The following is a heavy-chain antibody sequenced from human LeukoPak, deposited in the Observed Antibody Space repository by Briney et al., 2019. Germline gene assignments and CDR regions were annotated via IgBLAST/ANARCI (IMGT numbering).Heavy chain of an antibody. CDR1: GGSFSGYY. V-gene: IGHV4-34*01. J-gene: IGHJ6*04. D-gene: IGHD1-26*01. CDR3: ARGRSLGCMDV. Sequence: PSETLSLTCAVYGGSFSGYYWSWIRQPPGKGLEWIGEINHSGSTNYNPSLKSRVTISVDTSKNQFSLKLSPVTAADTAVYYCARGRSLGCMDVWGKGTTVTVSS. CDR2: INHSGST.